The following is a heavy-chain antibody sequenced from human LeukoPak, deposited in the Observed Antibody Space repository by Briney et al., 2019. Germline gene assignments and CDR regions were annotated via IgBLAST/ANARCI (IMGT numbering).Heavy chain of an antibody. CDR3: ARLRYRYFDL. D-gene: IGHD3-3*01. CDR1: GGSFSGYY. V-gene: IGHV4-34*01. J-gene: IGHJ2*01. Sequence: SETLSLTCAVYGGSFSGYYWSWIRQPPGKGLEWIGEINHSGSTNYNPSLKSRVTISVDKSKNQFSLKLSSVTAADTAVYYCARLRYRYFDLWGRGTLVTVSS. CDR2: INHSGST.